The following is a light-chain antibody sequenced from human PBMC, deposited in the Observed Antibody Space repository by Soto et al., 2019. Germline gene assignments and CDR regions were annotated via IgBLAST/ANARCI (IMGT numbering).Light chain of an antibody. CDR1: QSVRSSN. J-gene: IGKJ4*01. CDR3: QQYGSSPLT. Sequence: EIVWTQSPGTLSLSPGERATLSCRASQSVRSSNLAWYQQKPGQAPRLLINGASSRATGIPDRFSGSGSGTDFTLTISRLEPEDFAVYYCQQYGSSPLTFGGGTKVEI. V-gene: IGKV3-20*01. CDR2: GAS.